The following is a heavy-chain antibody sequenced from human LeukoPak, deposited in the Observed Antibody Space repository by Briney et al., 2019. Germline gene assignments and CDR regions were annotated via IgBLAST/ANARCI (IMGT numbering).Heavy chain of an antibody. CDR3: ARGTSAIDAFDI. D-gene: IGHD2-2*01. CDR2: IYYSGTI. V-gene: IGHV4-39*01. CDR1: GGSISSSSYY. Sequence: SETLSLTCTVSGGSISSSSYYWGWIRQPPGKGLEWIGSIYYSGTIYSNGSLKSRVTISVETSKNQFSLKLSSVTAADTAVYYCARGTSAIDAFDIWGKGTTVTVSS. J-gene: IGHJ3*02.